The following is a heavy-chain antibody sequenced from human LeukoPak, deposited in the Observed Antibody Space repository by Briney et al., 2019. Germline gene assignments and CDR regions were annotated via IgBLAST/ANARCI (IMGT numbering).Heavy chain of an antibody. CDR1: GFTFISYW. CDR3: VRHTRRSPGDY. Sequence: GGSLRLSCAASGFTFISYWMTWVRQAPGKGLEWMANIRDDGSDKYYVDSVKGRFTISRDNAQNTLLLQMDSLRVEDTAVYYCVRHTRRSPGDYWGQGTLVTVST. D-gene: IGHD1-26*01. J-gene: IGHJ4*02. CDR2: IRDDGSDK. V-gene: IGHV3-7*01.